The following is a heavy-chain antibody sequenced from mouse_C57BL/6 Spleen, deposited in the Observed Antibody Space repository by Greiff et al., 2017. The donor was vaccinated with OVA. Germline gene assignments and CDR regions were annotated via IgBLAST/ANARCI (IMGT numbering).Heavy chain of an antibody. J-gene: IGHJ1*03. D-gene: IGHD2-1*01. CDR3: ARGLYGNYDWYFDV. Sequence: QVQLKQSGAELVKPGASVKMSCKASGYTFTSYWITWVKQRPGQGLEWIGDIYPGSGSTNYNEKFKSKATLTVDTSSSTAYMQLSSLTSEDSAVYYCARGLYGNYDWYFDVWGTGTTVTVSS. CDR2: IYPGSGST. V-gene: IGHV1-55*01. CDR1: GYTFTSYW.